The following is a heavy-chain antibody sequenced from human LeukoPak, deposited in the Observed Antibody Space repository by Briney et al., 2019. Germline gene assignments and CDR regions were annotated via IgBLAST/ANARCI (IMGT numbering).Heavy chain of an antibody. D-gene: IGHD5-12*01. J-gene: IGHJ4*02. CDR1: GFTFSSFE. Sequence: GGSLRLPCAASGFTFSSFEMNWVRQAPGKGLEWVSYIGISGSTKYYADSVKGRFTISRDNAKNSLYLQMNSLTAEDTAIYYCAREMGGYPCDYWGQGTLVTVSS. CDR3: AREMGGYPCDY. V-gene: IGHV3-48*03. CDR2: IGISGSTK.